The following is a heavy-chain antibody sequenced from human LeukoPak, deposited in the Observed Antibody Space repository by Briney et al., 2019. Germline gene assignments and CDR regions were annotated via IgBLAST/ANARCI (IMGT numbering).Heavy chain of an antibody. CDR1: GGSFSGYY. J-gene: IGHJ5*02. CDR3: ARVSCSSTSCYSGWFDP. CDR2: INHSGST. D-gene: IGHD2-2*01. Sequence: SETLSLTCAVYGGSFSGYYWSWIRQPPGKGLEWIGEINHSGSTNYNPSLKSRVTISVDTSKNQFSLKLSSVTAADTAVYYCARVSCSSTSCYSGWFDPWGQGTLVTVSS. V-gene: IGHV4-34*01.